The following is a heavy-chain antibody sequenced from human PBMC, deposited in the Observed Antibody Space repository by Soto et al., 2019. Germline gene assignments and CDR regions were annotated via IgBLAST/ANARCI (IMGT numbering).Heavy chain of an antibody. CDR1: GFTVSSNY. CDR2: IYSGGST. J-gene: IGHJ4*02. Sequence: EVQLVESGGGLVQPGGSLRLSCAASGFTVSSNYMSWVRQAPGKGLEWVSVIYSGGSTYYADSVKGRFTISRDNSKNPLYLQMNSLRAEDTAVYYCARSVGATFFDYWGQGTLVTVSS. CDR3: ARSVGATFFDY. V-gene: IGHV3-66*01. D-gene: IGHD1-26*01.